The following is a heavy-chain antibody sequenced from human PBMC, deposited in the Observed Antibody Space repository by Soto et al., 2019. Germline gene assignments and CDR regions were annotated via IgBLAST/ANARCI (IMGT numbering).Heavy chain of an antibody. D-gene: IGHD2-2*02. CDR3: AKVGGGYCSSTSCYSPFDY. Sequence: EVQLVESGGGLVKPGGSLRLSCAASGFTFSNYAMSWVRQAPGKGLEWVSDISGTDGSTYYADSVKGRFTISRDDSKNTLYLQMNSLRPEDTAVYFCAKVGGGYCSSTSCYSPFDYWGQGTLVTVSS. CDR2: ISGTDGST. CDR1: GFTFSNYA. J-gene: IGHJ4*02. V-gene: IGHV3-23*04.